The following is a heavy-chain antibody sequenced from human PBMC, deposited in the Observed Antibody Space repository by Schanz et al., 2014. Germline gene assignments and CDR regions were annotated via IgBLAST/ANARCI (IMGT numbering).Heavy chain of an antibody. CDR1: GYTFTNYI. Sequence: QVQLVQSGAEVKKPGASVKVSCKASGYTFTNYIISWVRQAPGQGLEWMGWISAYNDNTNYTQKLQGRVTMTRDTSTSTVYMELSSLRSEDTAVYYCASALTTWGGMDVWGQGTTVTVSS. J-gene: IGHJ6*02. D-gene: IGHD4-4*01. V-gene: IGHV1-18*04. CDR2: ISAYNDNT. CDR3: ASALTTWGGMDV.